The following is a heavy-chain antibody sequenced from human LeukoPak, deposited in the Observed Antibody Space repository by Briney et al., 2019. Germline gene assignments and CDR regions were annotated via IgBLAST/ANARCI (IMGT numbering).Heavy chain of an antibody. J-gene: IGHJ5*02. CDR2: IYHSGST. Sequence: PSGTLSLTCAVSGASITSGNWWTWVRQPPGKGLEWIGKIYHSGSTHYNPSLKSRVTLSVDKSNNQFSLTLTSVTAADTAFYYCARSAKAAGADWFDPWGQGTLVTVSS. CDR1: GASITSGNW. V-gene: IGHV4-4*02. CDR3: ARSAKAAGADWFDP. D-gene: IGHD6-13*01.